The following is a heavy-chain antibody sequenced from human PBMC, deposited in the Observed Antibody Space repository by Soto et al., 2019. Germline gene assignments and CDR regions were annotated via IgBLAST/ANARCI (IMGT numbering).Heavy chain of an antibody. CDR2: ISGYNGNT. CDR1: GYTFTSYG. J-gene: IGHJ5*02. Sequence: ASVKVSCKTSGYTFTSYGISWVRQAPGQGLEWMGWISGYNGNTDYARRVQGRVTMTTDTSTSTAFMELRSLRSEDTAVYYCARSSGGWYLRGPWGQGTLVTVSS. D-gene: IGHD6-19*01. V-gene: IGHV1-18*01. CDR3: ARSSGGWYLRGP.